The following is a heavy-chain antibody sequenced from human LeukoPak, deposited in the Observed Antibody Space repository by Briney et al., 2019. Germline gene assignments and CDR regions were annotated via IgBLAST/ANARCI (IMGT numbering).Heavy chain of an antibody. CDR2: IKQDVSEK. CDR3: ARGPQQYYYDTSGYNYYFDY. CDR1: GFTFSTYW. D-gene: IGHD3-22*01. Sequence: GGSLRLSCAASGFTFSTYWMSWVCQAPGKGLEWVANIKQDVSEKYYVDSVKGRFTISRDNAKNSVYLQMNSLRAEDTAVYYCARGPQQYYYDTSGYNYYFDYWGQGTLVTVSS. V-gene: IGHV3-7*01. J-gene: IGHJ4*02.